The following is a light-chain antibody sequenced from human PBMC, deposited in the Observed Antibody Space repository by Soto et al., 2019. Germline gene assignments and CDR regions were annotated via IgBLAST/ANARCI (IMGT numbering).Light chain of an antibody. CDR2: WAS. CDR1: QNILYTSKNQNH. Sequence: DIVMTQSPDSLAVSLGERATINCKSSQNILYTSKNQNHLAWYQHKPGQAPKLLIHWASTREPGVPDRFTGSGSGTDFTLTITSLQAEDVAVYYCQQYYSTPPSFGQGTKLEIK. CDR3: QQYYSTPPS. V-gene: IGKV4-1*01. J-gene: IGKJ2*01.